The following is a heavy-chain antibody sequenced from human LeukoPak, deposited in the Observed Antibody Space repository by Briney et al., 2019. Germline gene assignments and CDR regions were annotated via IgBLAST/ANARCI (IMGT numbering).Heavy chain of an antibody. D-gene: IGHD2-2*01. CDR2: IYYSGST. V-gene: IGHV4-39*01. Sequence: SETLSLTCTVSGGSISSSSYYWGWIRQPPGKGLEWIGSIYYSGSTYYNPSLKSRVTISVDTPKNQFSLKLSSVTAADTAVYYCARRLVGYVDYWGQGTLVTVSS. J-gene: IGHJ4*02. CDR1: GGSISSSSYY. CDR3: ARRLVGYVDY.